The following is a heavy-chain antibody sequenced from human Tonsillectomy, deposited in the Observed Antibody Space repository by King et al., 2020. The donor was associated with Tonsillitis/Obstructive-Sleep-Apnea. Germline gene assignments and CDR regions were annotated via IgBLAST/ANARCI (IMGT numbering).Heavy chain of an antibody. V-gene: IGHV4-34*01. J-gene: IGHJ6*03. D-gene: IGHD2-2*01. CDR3: ARGVWGFCSSTSCRYMDV. CDR1: GGGGSFSAYY. CDR2: ISHSGST. Sequence: QVQLQQWGTGLLKPSETLSLTCTVHGGGGSFSAYYWPWIRQPPGKGLEWIGEISHSGSTNYNLSLKSRVSISVDTSRNQFSLKLSSVTAADTAVYHCARGVWGFCSSTSCRYMDVWGKGTTVTVSS.